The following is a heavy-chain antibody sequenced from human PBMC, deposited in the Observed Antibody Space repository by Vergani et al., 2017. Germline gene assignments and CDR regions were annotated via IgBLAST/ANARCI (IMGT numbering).Heavy chain of an antibody. J-gene: IGHJ3*01. CDR2: INHSGTI. CDR3: ARRAERWETLLRDDFDV. Sequence: QLQLHESGPGLVKPSETLSLTCAVYGGSLSGYYWSWIRLAPGKGLEWIGEINHSGTINYNPTLKSPFNVSIDTSRDHFSLKLRSVSAADTAVYFCARRAERWETLLRDDFDVWGQGTFVTVSP. D-gene: IGHD1-26*01. CDR1: GGSLSGYY. V-gene: IGHV4-34*10.